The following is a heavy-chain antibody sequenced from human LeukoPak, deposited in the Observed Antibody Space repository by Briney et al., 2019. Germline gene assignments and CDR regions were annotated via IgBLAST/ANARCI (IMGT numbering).Heavy chain of an antibody. CDR1: GFGFSSYD. J-gene: IGHJ6*02. V-gene: IGHV3-33*01. CDR3: ARDYNWNDSYYYYYYGMDV. Sequence: GGSLRLSCAASGFGFSSYDMHWVRQATGKGLEWVAIIWFDGSAKYYGDSVKGRFTISRDNSKNTLYLQMNSLRVEDTAVYYCARDYNWNDSYYYYYYGMDVWGQGTTVTVSS. D-gene: IGHD1-20*01. CDR2: IWFDGSAK.